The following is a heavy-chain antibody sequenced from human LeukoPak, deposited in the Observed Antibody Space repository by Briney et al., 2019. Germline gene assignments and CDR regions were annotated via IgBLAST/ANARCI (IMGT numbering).Heavy chain of an antibody. CDR2: IKEDGSET. D-gene: IGHD5-24*01. Sequence: GGSLRLSCAASGFIFKKYWMNWVRQVPGKGLECLANIKEDGSETYYADSVKGRFTISRDNPKNLLFLQINSLRVEDTAVYYCARETPRRGETRDGYRWGQGTVITVSS. V-gene: IGHV3-7*01. CDR1: GFIFKKYW. J-gene: IGHJ4*02. CDR3: ARETPRRGETRDGYR.